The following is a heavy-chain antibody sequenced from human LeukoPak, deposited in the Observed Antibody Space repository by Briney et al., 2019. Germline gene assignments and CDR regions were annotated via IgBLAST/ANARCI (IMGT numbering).Heavy chain of an antibody. CDR1: GGSLSGYY. V-gene: IGHV4-34*01. CDR2: INHSGST. D-gene: IGHD6-19*01. J-gene: IGHJ6*02. CDR3: AREGWRAYYYYYGMDV. Sequence: SETLSLTCAVYGGSLSGYYWSWIRQPPGKGLEWIGEINHSGSTNYNPSLKSRVTISVDTSKNQFSLKLSSVTAADTAVYYCAREGWRAYYYYYGMDVWGQETTVTVSS.